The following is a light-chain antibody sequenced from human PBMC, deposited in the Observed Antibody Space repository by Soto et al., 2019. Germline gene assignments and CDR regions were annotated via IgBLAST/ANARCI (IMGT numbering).Light chain of an antibody. CDR3: QQRNIWPPVT. Sequence: EIVLTQSPATLSLSPGERATLSCRASPSVTNYLAWYQQKPGQPPRLLIYGAFNRAAGNPARFSGSGSGTDFTLTISSLEPEDSAVYYCQQRNIWPPVTFGQGTRLEIK. V-gene: IGKV3-11*01. CDR2: GAF. J-gene: IGKJ5*01. CDR1: PSVTNY.